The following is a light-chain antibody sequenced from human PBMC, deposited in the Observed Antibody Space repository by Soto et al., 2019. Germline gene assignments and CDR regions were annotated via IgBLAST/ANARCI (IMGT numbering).Light chain of an antibody. CDR3: QHRYNTPYS. CDR2: AAS. Sequence: DLQMTQFPSSLSASVGDRVTITCRASHPINIYLNWYRQKPGKAPKLLIYAASSLHSGVPSRFSGRGSGTDFTLTISSLQPEDFATYYCQHRYNTPYSFGQGTKLEIK. J-gene: IGKJ2*01. V-gene: IGKV1-39*01. CDR1: HPINIY.